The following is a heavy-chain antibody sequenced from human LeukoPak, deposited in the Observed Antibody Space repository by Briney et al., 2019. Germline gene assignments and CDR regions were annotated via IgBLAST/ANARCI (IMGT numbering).Heavy chain of an antibody. J-gene: IGHJ4*02. Sequence: GRSLRLSCTASGFTFGDYGMSRVRQAPGKGLEWVGFIRSKAYGGTTEYAASVKGRFTISRDDSKSIAYLQMNSLKTEDTAVYYCAVVDSSGWYCHDHWGQGTLVTVSS. V-gene: IGHV3-49*04. CDR3: AVVDSSGWYCHDH. D-gene: IGHD6-19*01. CDR2: IRSKAYGGTT. CDR1: GFTFGDYG.